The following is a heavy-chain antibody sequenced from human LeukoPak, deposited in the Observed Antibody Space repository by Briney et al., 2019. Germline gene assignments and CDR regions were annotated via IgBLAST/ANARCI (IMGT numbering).Heavy chain of an antibody. CDR3: TRRGDGYGAFDI. Sequence: PGGSLRLSCAASGFTFSGSAMHWVRQASGKGLEWVGRIRSKASSYATAYAASVKGRFTISRDDSKNTAYLQMNSLKTEDTAVYYCTRRGDGYGAFDIWGQGTMVTVSS. V-gene: IGHV3-73*01. CDR1: GFTFSGSA. CDR2: IRSKASSYAT. J-gene: IGHJ3*02. D-gene: IGHD5-24*01.